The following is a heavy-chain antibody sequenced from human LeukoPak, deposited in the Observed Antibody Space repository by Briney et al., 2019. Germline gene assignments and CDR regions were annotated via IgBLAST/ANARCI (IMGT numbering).Heavy chain of an antibody. CDR2: ISSSGSTI. V-gene: IGHV3-48*02. J-gene: IGHJ4*02. Sequence: GGSLRLSCAASGFTFRSHSMQWVRQAPGKGLEWASHISSSGSTIYYADSVKGRFTISRDNAKESLYLQMSSLRDEDTAVYYCVFPYWQDLDHWGQGTLVTVSS. D-gene: IGHD2-15*01. CDR3: VFPYWQDLDH. CDR1: GFTFRSHS.